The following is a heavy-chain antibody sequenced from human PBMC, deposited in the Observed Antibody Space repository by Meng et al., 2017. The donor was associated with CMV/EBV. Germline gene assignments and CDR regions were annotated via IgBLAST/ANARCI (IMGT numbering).Heavy chain of an antibody. J-gene: IGHJ6*02. D-gene: IGHD7-27*01. CDR2: ISAYNGNT. Sequence: ASVKVSCKASGYTFTSYDINWVRQAPGQGLEWMGWISAYNGNTNYAQKPQGRVTMTTDTSTSTAYMELRSLRSDDTAVYYCALAGSHYYYYYGMDVWGQGTTVTVSS. CDR1: GYTFTSYD. V-gene: IGHV1-18*01. CDR3: ALAGSHYYYYYGMDV.